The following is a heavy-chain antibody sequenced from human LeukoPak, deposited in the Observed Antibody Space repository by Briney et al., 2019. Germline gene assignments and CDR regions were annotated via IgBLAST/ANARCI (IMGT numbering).Heavy chain of an antibody. CDR1: GFTFSDYY. Sequence: GSLRLSCAASGFTFSDYYMSWIRQAPGKGLEWVSYISSSGSTIYYADPVKGRFTISRDNAKNSLYLQMNSLRAEDTAVYYCARDEEEGYCSSTNCYPQYFQHWGRGTLVTVSS. CDR2: ISSSGSTI. V-gene: IGHV3-11*04. D-gene: IGHD2-2*01. J-gene: IGHJ1*01. CDR3: ARDEEEGYCSSTNCYPQYFQH.